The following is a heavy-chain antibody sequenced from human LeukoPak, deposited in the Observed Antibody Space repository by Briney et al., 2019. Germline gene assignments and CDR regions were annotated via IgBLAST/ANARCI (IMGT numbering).Heavy chain of an antibody. Sequence: GRSLRLSCAASGFTLAEYTMRWVRHDPGEGLEWLSLVSLDGARIHYGDSVKGRFTISRDNSKNSLYLQMNSLRTEDTALYYCVKDLVAASENVRGWYPMDYWGQGTLVTVSS. V-gene: IGHV3-43*01. D-gene: IGHD6-19*01. CDR3: VKDLVAASENVRGWYPMDY. CDR1: GFTLAEYT. CDR2: VSLDGARI. J-gene: IGHJ4*02.